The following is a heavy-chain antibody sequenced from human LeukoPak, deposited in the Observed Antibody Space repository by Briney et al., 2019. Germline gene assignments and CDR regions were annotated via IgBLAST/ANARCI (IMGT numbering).Heavy chain of an antibody. CDR3: AKRGAAGVAAAKNY. CDR2: ISGSGNST. Sequence: GGSLRLSCAASGFTFSSYAMTWVRQAPGKGLEWVSAISGSGNSTYYADSVKGRFTISRDNSKNTLYLQMNSLLAEDTAVYYWAKRGAAGVAAAKNYGAQGPLATVSS. CDR1: GFTFSSYA. J-gene: IGHJ4*02. D-gene: IGHD2-2*01. V-gene: IGHV3-23*01.